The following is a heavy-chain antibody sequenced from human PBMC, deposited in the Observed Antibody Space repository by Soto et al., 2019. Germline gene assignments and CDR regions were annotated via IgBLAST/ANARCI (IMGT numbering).Heavy chain of an antibody. CDR3: ARAFTSKGVLDY. CDR1: GYTFTSYY. J-gene: IGHJ4*02. V-gene: IGHV1-46*01. CDR2: INPSGGST. Sequence: QVQLVQSGAEVKKPGASVKVSCKASGYTFTSYYMHWVRQAPGQGLEWMGIINPSGGSTSYAQKFQGRVSMTRDTSTSTVYMELSSLRSEDTAVYYCARAFTSKGVLDYWGQRTLVTVSS. D-gene: IGHD3-10*01.